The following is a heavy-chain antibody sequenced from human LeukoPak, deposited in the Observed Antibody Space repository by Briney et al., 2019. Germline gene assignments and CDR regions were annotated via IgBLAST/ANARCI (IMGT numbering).Heavy chain of an antibody. D-gene: IGHD3-3*01. CDR3: ARLEWPHGWFDP. Sequence: PSGTLSLTCTVSGDSINSLDLWSWVRQPPGKGVEWIGEIYHSGSTNYNPSLKSRVTISVDKSKNQFSLKLSSVTAADTAVYYCARLEWPHGWFDPWGQGTLVTVSS. J-gene: IGHJ5*02. CDR1: GDSINSLDL. CDR2: IYHSGST. V-gene: IGHV4-4*02.